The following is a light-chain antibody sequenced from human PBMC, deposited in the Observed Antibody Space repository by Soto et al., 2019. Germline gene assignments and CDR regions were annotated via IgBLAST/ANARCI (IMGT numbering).Light chain of an antibody. CDR3: CSYAGSVV. CDR2: EGS. V-gene: IGLV2-23*01. CDR1: SSDAGSYNL. Sequence: QSALTQPASVSGSPGQSITISCTGTSSDAGSYNLVSWYQQHPGKAPKLMIYEGSKRPSGVSNRFSGSKSGNTASLTISGLQAEDEADYYCCSYAGSVVFGGGTKVTVL. J-gene: IGLJ2*01.